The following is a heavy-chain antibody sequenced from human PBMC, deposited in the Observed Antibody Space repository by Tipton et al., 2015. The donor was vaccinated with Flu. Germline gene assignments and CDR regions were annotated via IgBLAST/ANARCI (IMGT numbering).Heavy chain of an antibody. CDR1: GGSISSSSYY. Sequence: TLSLTCTVSGGSISSSSYYWGWIRQPPGKGLEWIGSIYYSGSTYYNPSLKSRVTISVDTSKNQFSLQLNSVTPEDTAVYHCARAGENWFDPWGQGTLVTVSS. J-gene: IGHJ5*02. CDR3: ARAGENWFDP. CDR2: IYYSGST. V-gene: IGHV4-39*01. D-gene: IGHD2-21*01.